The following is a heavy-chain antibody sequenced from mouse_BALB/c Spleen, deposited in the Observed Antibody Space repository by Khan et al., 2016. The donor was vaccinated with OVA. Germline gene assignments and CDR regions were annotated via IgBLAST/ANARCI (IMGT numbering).Heavy chain of an antibody. V-gene: IGHV1-31*01. J-gene: IGHJ3*01. Sequence: EVKLMESGPELMKPGASVKISCKASGYSFTSYYIHWVMQRHGESLEWIGYIDPFSGGSTYNQKFKVKATLTVDQSSSTAYIHLSNLTSEDSAVYYGTRHGYVAWFTYWGQGTLVTVSA. CDR2: IDPFSGGS. D-gene: IGHD2-2*01. CDR1: GYSFTSYY. CDR3: TRHGYVAWFTY.